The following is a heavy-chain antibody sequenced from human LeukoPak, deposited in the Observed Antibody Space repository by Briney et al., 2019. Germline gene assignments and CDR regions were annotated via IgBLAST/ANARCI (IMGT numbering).Heavy chain of an antibody. V-gene: IGHV4-59*12. CDR2: IYYSGST. D-gene: IGHD6-6*01. Sequence: SETLSLTCTVSGGSISSYCWSWIRQPPGKGLEWIGSIYYSGSTYYNPSLKSRVTISVDTSKNQFSLKLSSVTAADTAVYYCARDCEDSSSQSGPDAFDIWGQGTMVTVSS. CDR1: GGSISSYC. J-gene: IGHJ3*02. CDR3: ARDCEDSSSQSGPDAFDI.